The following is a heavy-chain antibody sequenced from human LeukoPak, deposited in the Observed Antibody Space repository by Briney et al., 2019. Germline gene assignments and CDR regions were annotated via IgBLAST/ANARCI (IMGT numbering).Heavy chain of an antibody. J-gene: IGHJ4*02. Sequence: GRSLRLSCAASGFTFSSYAMHWVRQAPGKGLEYVSAISSNGGSTYYANSVKGRFTISRDNSKNTLYLQMGSLRAEDMAVYYCARKYSSWYDYWGQGTLVTVSS. CDR2: ISSNGGST. V-gene: IGHV3-64*01. D-gene: IGHD6-13*01. CDR3: ARKYSSWYDY. CDR1: GFTFSSYA.